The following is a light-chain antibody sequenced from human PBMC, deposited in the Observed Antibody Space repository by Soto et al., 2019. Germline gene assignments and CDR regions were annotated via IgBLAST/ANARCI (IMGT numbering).Light chain of an antibody. Sequence: AIQLTQSPSSLSASVGDRVTVTCRASQGISSALAWFQQKPGKPPELLIYSASSLESGVPSRFSGSGSGTEFSLTISSLQPEDFAIYFCHQFNSYPHTFGQGTRLEIK. J-gene: IGKJ5*01. CDR3: HQFNSYPHT. CDR1: QGISSA. V-gene: IGKV1-13*02. CDR2: SAS.